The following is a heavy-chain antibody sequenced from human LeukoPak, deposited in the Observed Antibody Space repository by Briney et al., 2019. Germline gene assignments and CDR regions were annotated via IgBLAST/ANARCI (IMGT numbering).Heavy chain of an antibody. CDR3: ARDRDLDDVNFDY. D-gene: IGHD3-10*01. CDR2: IYYSGST. CDR1: GGSISSSSYY. Sequence: SETLSLTCTVSGGSISSSSYYWGWIRQPPGKGLEWIGSIYYSGSTYYNPSLKSRVTISVDTSKNQFSLKLSSVTAADTAVYYCARDRDLDDVNFDYWGQGTLVTVSS. J-gene: IGHJ4*02. V-gene: IGHV4-39*07.